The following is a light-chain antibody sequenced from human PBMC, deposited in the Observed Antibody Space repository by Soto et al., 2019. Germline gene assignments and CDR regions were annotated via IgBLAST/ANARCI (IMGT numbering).Light chain of an antibody. CDR2: GAS. Sequence: EIVLTQSPGTLSLSPGERATLSCRASQSVSSSYLAWYQQKPGQAPRLLIYGASSRATGIPDRFSGSGSGTDFTLTISRLEPEDFAVYYCQQYGSARVTFGQRNKL. CDR1: QSVSSSY. V-gene: IGKV3-20*01. J-gene: IGKJ1*01. CDR3: QQYGSARVT.